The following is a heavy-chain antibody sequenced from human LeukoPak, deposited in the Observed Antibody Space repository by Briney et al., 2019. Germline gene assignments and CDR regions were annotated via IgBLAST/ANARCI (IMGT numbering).Heavy chain of an antibody. V-gene: IGHV3-NL1*01. CDR2: IYSGGNT. Sequence: GRSLRLSCAASGFTFSGYGMHWVRQAPGKGLEWVSVIYSGGNTYYADPVKGRFTMSRDNPKNTLYLQMNSLRAEDAAVYYCARSSYQSSSLLAFDYWGQGTLVTVS. CDR3: ARSSYQSSSLLAFDY. D-gene: IGHD6-6*01. J-gene: IGHJ4*02. CDR1: GFTFSGYG.